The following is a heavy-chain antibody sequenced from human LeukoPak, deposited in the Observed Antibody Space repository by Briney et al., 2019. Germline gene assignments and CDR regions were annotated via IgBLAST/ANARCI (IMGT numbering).Heavy chain of an antibody. V-gene: IGHV4-39*01. Sequence: SETLSLTCTVSGGSISSSNYYWGWIRQPPGKGLGWIGSIYYSGSTYYNPSLKSRVTISVDTSKNQFSLKLSSVTAADTAVYYCARFGIEMATTHQGFDYWGQGTLVTVSS. CDR1: GGSISSSNYY. CDR2: IYYSGST. J-gene: IGHJ4*02. D-gene: IGHD5-24*01. CDR3: ARFGIEMATTHQGFDY.